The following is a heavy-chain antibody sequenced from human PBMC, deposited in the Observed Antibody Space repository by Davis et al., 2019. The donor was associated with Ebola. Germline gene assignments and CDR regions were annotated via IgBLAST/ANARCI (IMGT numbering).Heavy chain of an antibody. CDR1: GFTFGDYA. CDR2: INHSGST. CDR3: ARAAGLLFYDY. Sequence: MPGGSLRLSCTASGFTFGDYAMSWFRQPPGKGLEWIGEINHSGSTNYNPSLKSRVTISVDTSKNQFSLKLSSVTAADTAVYYCARAAGLLFYDYWGQGTLVTVSS. D-gene: IGHD3-3*01. J-gene: IGHJ4*02. V-gene: IGHV4-34*01.